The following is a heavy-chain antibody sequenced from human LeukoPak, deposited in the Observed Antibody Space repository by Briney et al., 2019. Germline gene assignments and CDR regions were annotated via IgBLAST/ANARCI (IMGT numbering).Heavy chain of an antibody. J-gene: IGHJ4*02. CDR1: GYTFTSYD. CDR3: ASSLTTLLVFDY. Sequence: ASVKVSCKASGYTFTSYDINWVRQATGQGLEWMGWMNPNSGNTGYAQKFQGRVTITRNTSISTAYMELSSLRSEDTAVYYCASSLTTLLVFDYWGQGTLVTVSS. D-gene: IGHD3-10*01. CDR2: MNPNSGNT. V-gene: IGHV1-8*03.